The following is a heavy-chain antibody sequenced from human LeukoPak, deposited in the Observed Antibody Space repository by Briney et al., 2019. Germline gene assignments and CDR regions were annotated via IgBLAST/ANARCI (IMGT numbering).Heavy chain of an antibody. CDR2: INYSGRT. CDR3: ARTSSELYFDH. V-gene: IGHV4-34*01. CDR1: GGSFSGYD. D-gene: IGHD1-26*01. J-gene: IGHJ4*02. Sequence: SETLSLTCAVYGGSFSGYDWSWIRQPPGKGLEWIGEINYSGRTNYNPSLKSRVSISVDTSKNQFSLNLRYVTAADTAVYLCARTSSELYFDHWGQGTLVTVSS.